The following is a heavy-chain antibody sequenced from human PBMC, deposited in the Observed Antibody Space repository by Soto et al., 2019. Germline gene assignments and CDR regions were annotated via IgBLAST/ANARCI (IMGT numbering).Heavy chain of an antibody. V-gene: IGHV4-4*02. J-gene: IGHJ3*02. D-gene: IGHD1-26*01. Sequence: PSETLSLTSAVSGGSISSSNWWSWVRQPPGKGLEWIGEIYHSGSTNYHPSLKSRVTISVDKSKNQFSLKLSSVTAADTAVYYCARVPGELLDAFDIWGQGTMVTVSS. CDR3: ARVPGELLDAFDI. CDR2: IYHSGST. CDR1: GGSISSSNW.